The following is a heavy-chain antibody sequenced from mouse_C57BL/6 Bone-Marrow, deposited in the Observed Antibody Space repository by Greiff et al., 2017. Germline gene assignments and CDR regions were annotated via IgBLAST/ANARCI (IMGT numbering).Heavy chain of an antibody. V-gene: IGHV1-59*01. Sequence: QVQLQQPGAELVRPGTSVKLSCKASGYTFTSYWMHWVKQRPGQGLEWIGVIDPSDSYTNYNQKFKGKATLTVDTSSSTAYMQLSSLTSEDSAVYYCASRWLLWYLDVWGTGTTVTV. J-gene: IGHJ1*03. D-gene: IGHD2-3*01. CDR2: IDPSDSYT. CDR1: GYTFTSYW. CDR3: ASRWLLWYLDV.